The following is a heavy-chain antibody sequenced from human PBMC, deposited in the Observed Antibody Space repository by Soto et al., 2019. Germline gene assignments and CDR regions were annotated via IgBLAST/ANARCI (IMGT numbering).Heavy chain of an antibody. D-gene: IGHD2-2*01. J-gene: IGHJ5*02. Sequence: GGSLRLSCAASGFTVSNNYMSWVRQAPGKGLEWVSIIYSSGSTYYADSVKGRFTISRDNSKNTLYLQMNGLRAEDTAVYYCTRDASRDTSARGGFAPWAREPWSPSPQ. CDR2: IYSSGST. CDR3: TRDASRDTSARGGFAP. CDR1: GFTVSNNY. V-gene: IGHV3-53*01.